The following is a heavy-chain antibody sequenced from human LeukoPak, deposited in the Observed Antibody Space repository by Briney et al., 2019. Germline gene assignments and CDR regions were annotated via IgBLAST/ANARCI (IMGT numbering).Heavy chain of an antibody. CDR2: IRSKAYGGTT. V-gene: IGHV3-49*03. CDR3: TRVIAVAGRTYNWFDP. CDR1: GFTFGDYA. J-gene: IGHJ5*02. D-gene: IGHD6-19*01. Sequence: GGSLRLSCTASGFTFGDYAMSWFRQAPGKGLEWVGFIRSKAYGGTTEYAASVKGRFTISRDDSKSIAYLQMNSLKTEDTAVYYCTRVIAVAGRTYNWFDPWGQGTLVTVSS.